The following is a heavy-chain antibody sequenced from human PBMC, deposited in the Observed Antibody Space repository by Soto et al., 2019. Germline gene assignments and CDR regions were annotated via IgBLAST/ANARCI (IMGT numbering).Heavy chain of an antibody. J-gene: IGHJ4*02. CDR3: ARGGGYDSFDY. D-gene: IGHD5-12*01. Sequence: SETLFLTCTVSGASISYGGFSWSWIRQSPGKGLEWIGYISHLESTYFHPSFKSRLTMSIDRTRNQFSLKLSSVTAADMAVYYCARGGGYDSFDYWGQGVLVTVSS. CDR2: ISHLEST. V-gene: IGHV4-30-2*06. CDR1: GASISYGGFS.